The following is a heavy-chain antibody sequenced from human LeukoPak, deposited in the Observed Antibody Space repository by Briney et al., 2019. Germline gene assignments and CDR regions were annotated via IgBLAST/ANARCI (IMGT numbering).Heavy chain of an antibody. CDR3: AKGPLRRGTNWFDP. V-gene: IGHV3-23*01. Sequence: GGSLRLSCAASGFTFSSYAMSWVRQAPGKGLEWVSAISGSGGSTYYADSVKGRFTISRDNSKNTLYLQMDSLRAEDTAVYYCAKGPLRRGTNWFDPWGQGTLVTVSS. D-gene: IGHD1/OR15-1a*01. J-gene: IGHJ5*02. CDR1: GFTFSSYA. CDR2: ISGSGGST.